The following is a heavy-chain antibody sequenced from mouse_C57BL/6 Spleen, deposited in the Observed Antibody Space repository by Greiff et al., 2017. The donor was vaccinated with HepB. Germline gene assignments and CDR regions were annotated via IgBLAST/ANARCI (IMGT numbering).Heavy chain of an antibody. D-gene: IGHD2-3*01. CDR1: GYAFSSSW. CDR3: ARGGYDGYYSY. CDR2: IYPGDGDT. Sequence: LQESGPELVKPGASVKISCKASGYAFSSSWMNWVKQRPGKGLEWIGRIYPGDGDTNYNGKFKGKATLTADKSSSTAYMQLSSLTSEDSAVYFCARGGYDGYYSYWGQGTLVTVSA. J-gene: IGHJ3*01. V-gene: IGHV1-82*01.